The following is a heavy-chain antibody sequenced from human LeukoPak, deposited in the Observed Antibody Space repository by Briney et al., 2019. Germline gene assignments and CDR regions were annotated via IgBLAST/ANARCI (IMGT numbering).Heavy chain of an antibody. CDR2: IHHSGIT. D-gene: IGHD3-10*01. CDR1: RTSFSAYY. J-gene: IGHJ4*02. V-gene: IGHV4-34*01. CDR3: ASLWFGDLAIDS. Sequence: SETLSLTCAVYRTSFSAYYWTWIRQPPGKGLEWIGEIHHSGITNYNPSLKSRVTISIDTSKNQFSLNLSSVTAADTAVYYCASLWFGDLAIDSWGQGTLVTVSS.